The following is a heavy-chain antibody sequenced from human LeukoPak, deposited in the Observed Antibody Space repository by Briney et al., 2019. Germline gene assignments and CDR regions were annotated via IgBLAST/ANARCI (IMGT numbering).Heavy chain of an antibody. CDR2: VYYTGTN. V-gene: IGHV4-59*01. J-gene: IGHJ6*03. D-gene: IGHD3-10*01. Sequence: SETLSLTCTVSSGSTNNFYWSWIRQPPGGGLEWIGYVYYTGTNNYNPSLKSRVTISIDTSKNQFSLKLSSVTAADTAVYYCARLARLSLIRGVTGYHSMDVWGKGTKVTVSS. CDR1: SGSTNNFY. CDR3: ARLARLSLIRGVTGYHSMDV.